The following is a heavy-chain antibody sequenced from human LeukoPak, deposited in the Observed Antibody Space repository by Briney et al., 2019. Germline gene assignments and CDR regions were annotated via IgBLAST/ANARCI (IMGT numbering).Heavy chain of an antibody. CDR2: ISWNSGSI. CDR1: GFTFDDYA. CDR3: ARSSSSLNHDAFDI. Sequence: QPGRSLRLSCAASGFTFDDYAMHWVRQAPGKGLEWVSGISWNSGSIGYADSVKGRFTISRDNAKNPLYLQMNSLRAEDMALYYCARSSSSLNHDAFDIWGQGTMVTVSS. D-gene: IGHD6-13*01. V-gene: IGHV3-9*03. J-gene: IGHJ3*02.